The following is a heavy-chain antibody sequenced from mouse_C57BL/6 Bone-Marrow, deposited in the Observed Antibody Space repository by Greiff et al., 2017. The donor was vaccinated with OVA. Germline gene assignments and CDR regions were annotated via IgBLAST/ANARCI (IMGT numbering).Heavy chain of an antibody. CDR1: GFTFSDYY. V-gene: IGHV5-12*01. J-gene: IGHJ4*01. CDR2: ISNGGGRT. CDR3: ARHGSIYYAMDY. D-gene: IGHD2-10*02. Sequence: EVQRVESGGGLVQPGGSLKLSCAASGFTFSDYYMYWVRQTPEKRLEWVAYISNGGGRTYYPDTVKGRFTISRDNAKNTLYLQMSRLKSEDTAMYYCARHGSIYYAMDYWGQGTSVTVSS.